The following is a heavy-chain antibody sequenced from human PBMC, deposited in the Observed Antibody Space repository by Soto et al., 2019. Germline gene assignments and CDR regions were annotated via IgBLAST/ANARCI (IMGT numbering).Heavy chain of an antibody. V-gene: IGHV1-69*02. CDR3: ARGPRRGYDEFDY. CDR2: IIPILGIA. J-gene: IGHJ4*02. D-gene: IGHD5-12*01. CDR1: GGTFSSYT. Sequence: SVKVSCKASGGTFSSYTISWVRQAPGQGLEWMGRIIPILGIANYAQKFQGRVTMTGNTSTSTAYMELSSLRSEDTAVYYCARGPRRGYDEFDYWGQGTLVTVSS.